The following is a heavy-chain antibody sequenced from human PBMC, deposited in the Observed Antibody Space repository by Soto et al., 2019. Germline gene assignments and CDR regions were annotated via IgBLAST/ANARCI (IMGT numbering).Heavy chain of an antibody. J-gene: IGHJ5*02. V-gene: IGHV1-18*01. CDR2: ISSYNGNT. CDR1: GYTFTSYG. Sequence: QVQLVQSGAEVKKPGAAVKVSCKASGYTFTSYGISWVRQAPGQGLEWMGWISSYNGNTNYVQKFQGRVTMTTDTSTTTASMELRSLRSGDTAVYYCARSGASGWAGWFDPWGQGTLVTVSS. CDR3: ARSGASGWAGWFDP. D-gene: IGHD6-19*01.